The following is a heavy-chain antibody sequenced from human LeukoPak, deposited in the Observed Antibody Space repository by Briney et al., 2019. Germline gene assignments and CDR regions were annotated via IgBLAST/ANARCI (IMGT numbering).Heavy chain of an antibody. V-gene: IGHV3-23*01. D-gene: IGHD3-10*01. CDR3: AARPGEVAVPYDY. CDR1: GFTFSTYA. Sequence: PGGSLRLSCAASGFTFSTYAMTWVRQAPGKGLEWVSLISRGGDVTYYADSVKGRFTISRDSSKNTLYLQMHSLRAEDTAVYYCAARPGEVAVPYDYRGQGTLVTVSS. CDR2: ISRGGDVT. J-gene: IGHJ4*02.